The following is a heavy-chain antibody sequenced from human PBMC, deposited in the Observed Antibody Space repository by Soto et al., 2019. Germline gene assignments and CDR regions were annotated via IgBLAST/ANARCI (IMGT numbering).Heavy chain of an antibody. CDR1: GFPFRNSD. CDR2: ISAAGDP. J-gene: IGHJ6*02. CDR3: ARTCRYFYGLEV. V-gene: IGHV3-13*05. Sequence: EVQLVESGGVLVQPGGSLRRSCSASGFPFRNSDMHWVRQGTGKGLEWVSGISAAGDPDYADSVEGGFTISRENAQNSCLLQRNSLRVGDPAVDYCARTCRYFYGLEVWGPGPTVIVSS.